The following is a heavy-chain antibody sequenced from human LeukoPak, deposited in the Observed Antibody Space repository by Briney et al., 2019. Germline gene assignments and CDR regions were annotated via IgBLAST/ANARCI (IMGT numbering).Heavy chain of an antibody. V-gene: IGHV3-23*01. J-gene: IGHJ4*02. D-gene: IGHD3-10*01. CDR1: GFTFSSYA. CDR2: IDGSGGST. Sequence: GGSLRLSCAASGFTFSSYAMSWVRQAPGKGLEWVSTIDGSGGSTYYADSVKGRFTISRDSSKNTLYLQMNSLRAEDTAVYYCARVTYGSGTYGAFDYWGQGTLVTVSS. CDR3: ARVTYGSGTYGAFDY.